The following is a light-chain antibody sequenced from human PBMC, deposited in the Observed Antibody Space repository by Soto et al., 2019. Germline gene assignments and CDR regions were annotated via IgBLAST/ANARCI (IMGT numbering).Light chain of an antibody. CDR1: QSVSSSY. Sequence: EIVMTQSPATLSLSPGERATLSCRASQSVSSSYLAWYQQKPGQAPRLLIYGASSRATGIPDRFSGSGSGTDSTLTISRLEPEDFAVYYCQQYGSSPLTFGGGTKV. CDR3: QQYGSSPLT. V-gene: IGKV3-20*01. J-gene: IGKJ4*01. CDR2: GAS.